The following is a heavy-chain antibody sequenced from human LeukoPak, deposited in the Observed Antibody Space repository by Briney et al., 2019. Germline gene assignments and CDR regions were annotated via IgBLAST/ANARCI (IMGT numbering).Heavy chain of an antibody. Sequence: PGGSLRLSCAVSGITLSNHGMSWVRQAPGKGLEWVAGISDSGGRTNYADSVKGRFTISRDNPKNTLYLQINSLRAEDTAVYFCAKRGVVVRVFLVGFHKEAYYFESWGQGALVTVSS. D-gene: IGHD3/OR15-3a*01. CDR3: AKRGVVVRVFLVGFHKEAYYFES. J-gene: IGHJ4*02. CDR2: ISDSGGRT. V-gene: IGHV3-23*01. CDR1: GITLSNHG.